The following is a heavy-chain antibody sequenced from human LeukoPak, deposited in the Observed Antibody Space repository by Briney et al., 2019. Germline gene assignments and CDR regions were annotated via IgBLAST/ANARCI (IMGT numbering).Heavy chain of an antibody. CDR3: ARDQLPLGVTMVRGVFDY. D-gene: IGHD3-10*01. V-gene: IGHV1-2*02. CDR1: GYTFTVYY. CDR2: INPNSGGT. Sequence: ASVKVSFKASGYTFTVYYMHWVRQAPGQGLEWMGWINPNSGGTNYAQKFQGRVTMTRDTSISTAYMELSRLRSDDTAVYYCARDQLPLGVTMVRGVFDYWGQGTLVTVSS. J-gene: IGHJ4*02.